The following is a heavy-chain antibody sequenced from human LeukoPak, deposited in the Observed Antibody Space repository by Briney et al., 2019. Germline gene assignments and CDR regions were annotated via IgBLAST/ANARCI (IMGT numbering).Heavy chain of an antibody. D-gene: IGHD6-19*01. CDR3: ARGHSSGWFFFDY. J-gene: IGHJ4*02. CDR2: ISSSGGST. V-gene: IGHV3-23*01. CDR1: GFTFSNYA. Sequence: GGSLRLSCAASGFTFSNYAMTWVRQAPGKGLEWVSTISSSGGSTPYTESVKGRFTISRDNSKNTVYLQMNSLRAEDTAVFYCARGHSSGWFFFDYWGQGTLVTVSS.